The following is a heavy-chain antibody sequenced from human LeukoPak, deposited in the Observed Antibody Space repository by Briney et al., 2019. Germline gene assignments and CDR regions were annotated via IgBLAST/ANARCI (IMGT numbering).Heavy chain of an antibody. J-gene: IGHJ4*02. V-gene: IGHV3-11*01. CDR3: ARDRAFGVVTYYFDC. CDR2: IGISDSTI. Sequence: GGSLRLSCATSGFTFSDYYMSWIRQAPGKGLEWVSYIGISDSTIYYADSVKGRFTISRDNAKNSLYLHMNSLRAEGTAVYYCARDRAFGVVTYYFDCWGQGTLVTVSS. D-gene: IGHD3-3*01. CDR1: GFTFSDYY.